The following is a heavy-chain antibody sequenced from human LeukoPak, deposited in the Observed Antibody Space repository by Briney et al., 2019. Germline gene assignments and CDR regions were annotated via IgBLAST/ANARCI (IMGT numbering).Heavy chain of an antibody. CDR1: GGTFSSYA. J-gene: IGHJ6*03. V-gene: IGHV1-69*06. CDR2: IIPIFGTA. CDR3: AREEEGYYYMDV. Sequence: SVKVSCKASGGTFSSYAISWVRQAPGQGLEWMGGIIPIFGTANYAQKFQGRVTITADKSTSTAYMELSSLRSEDTAVYYCAREEEGYYYMDVWGKGTTVTVSS.